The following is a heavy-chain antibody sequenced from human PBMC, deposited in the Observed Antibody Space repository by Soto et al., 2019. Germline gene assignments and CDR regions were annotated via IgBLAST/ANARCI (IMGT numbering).Heavy chain of an antibody. Sequence: QVQLVQSGAEVKKPGSSVKVSCKASGGTFSSYAISWVRQAPGQGLEWMGGIIPIFGTANYAQKFQGRVTINADKSTGTAYMELSSLRSEETAVYYFARGIRGYSYGQFDYWGQGTLVTVSS. CDR1: GGTFSSYA. CDR3: ARGIRGYSYGQFDY. D-gene: IGHD5-18*01. V-gene: IGHV1-69*06. J-gene: IGHJ4*02. CDR2: IIPIFGTA.